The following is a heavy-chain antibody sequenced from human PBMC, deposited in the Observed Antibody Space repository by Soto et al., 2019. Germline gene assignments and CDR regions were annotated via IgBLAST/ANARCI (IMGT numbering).Heavy chain of an antibody. CDR1: GGSISSYY. D-gene: IGHD6-6*01. CDR3: ARGSIAARHWFDP. CDR2: IYYSGST. V-gene: IGHV4-59*12. J-gene: IGHJ5*02. Sequence: PSETLSLTCTVSGGSISSYYWSWIRQPPGRGLEWIGYIYYSGSTNYNPSLKSRVTISVDTSKNQFSLKLSSVTAADTAVYYCARGSIAARHWFDPWGQGTLVTVSS.